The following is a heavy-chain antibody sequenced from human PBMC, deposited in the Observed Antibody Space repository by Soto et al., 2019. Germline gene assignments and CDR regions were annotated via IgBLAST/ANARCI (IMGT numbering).Heavy chain of an antibody. D-gene: IGHD6-13*01. CDR1: GFTVSSNY. CDR3: ARDWYGDNWFDP. Sequence: LRLSCAASGFTVSSNYMSWVRQAPGKGLEWVSVIYSGGSTYYADSVKGRFTISRDNFKNTLYLQMNSLRAEDTAVYYCARDWYGDNWFDPWGQGTLVTVSS. J-gene: IGHJ5*02. V-gene: IGHV3-53*01. CDR2: IYSGGST.